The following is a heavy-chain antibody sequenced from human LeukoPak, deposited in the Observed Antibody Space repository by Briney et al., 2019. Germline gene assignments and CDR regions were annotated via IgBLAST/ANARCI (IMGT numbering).Heavy chain of an antibody. CDR2: ISSSGSTI. D-gene: IGHD6-13*01. Sequence: PGRSLRLSCAASGFTFSNFWMNWVRQAPGKGLEWVSYISSSGSTIYYADSVKGRFTISRDNAKNSLYLQMNSLRAEDTAVYYCARVQQQLRYYYYMDVWGKGTTVTVSS. V-gene: IGHV3-48*04. CDR1: GFTFSNFW. J-gene: IGHJ6*03. CDR3: ARVQQQLRYYYYMDV.